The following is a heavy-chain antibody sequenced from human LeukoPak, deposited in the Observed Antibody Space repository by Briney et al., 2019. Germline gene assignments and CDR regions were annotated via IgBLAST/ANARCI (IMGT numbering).Heavy chain of an antibody. CDR1: GYTFTGYY. CDR3: ARDLLVVTAIPQDYYYYGMDV. V-gene: IGHV1-2*04. D-gene: IGHD2-21*02. Sequence: ASVKVSCKASGYTFTGYYMHWVRQAPGQGLEWMGWINRNSGGTNYAQKFQGWVTMTRDTSISTAYMELSRLRSDDTAVYYCARDLLVVTAIPQDYYYYGMDVWGQGTTVTVSS. J-gene: IGHJ6*02. CDR2: INRNSGGT.